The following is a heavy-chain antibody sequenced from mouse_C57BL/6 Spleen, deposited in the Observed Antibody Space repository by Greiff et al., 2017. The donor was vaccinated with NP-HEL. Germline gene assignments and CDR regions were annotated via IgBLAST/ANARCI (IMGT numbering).Heavy chain of an antibody. CDR1: GYTFTSYW. J-gene: IGHJ4*01. CDR3: AKGVATRDYAMDY. D-gene: IGHD1-1*01. Sequence: QVQLQQSGAELVKPGASVKMSCKASGYTFTSYWITWVKQRPGQGLEWIGDIYPGSGSTNYNEKFKSKATLTVDTSSSTAYMQLSSLTSEDSAVYYCAKGVATRDYAMDYWGQGTSVTVAS. CDR2: IYPGSGST. V-gene: IGHV1-55*01.